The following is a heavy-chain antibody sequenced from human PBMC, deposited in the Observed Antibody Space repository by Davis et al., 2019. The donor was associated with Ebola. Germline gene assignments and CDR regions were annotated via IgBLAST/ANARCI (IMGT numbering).Heavy chain of an antibody. V-gene: IGHV3-74*01. CDR3: TRRRGDYGSGEFDY. D-gene: IGHD4-17*01. CDR1: GFTFSNYR. Sequence: GESLKISCAAFGFTFSNYRMEWVRQAPGKGLVWVSRIRNGDSNTNYADSVKGRFPISRDNAKSTLYLQMNSLTADDTAVYYCTRRRGDYGSGEFDYWGQGTLVTVSS. CDR2: IRNGDSNT. J-gene: IGHJ4*02.